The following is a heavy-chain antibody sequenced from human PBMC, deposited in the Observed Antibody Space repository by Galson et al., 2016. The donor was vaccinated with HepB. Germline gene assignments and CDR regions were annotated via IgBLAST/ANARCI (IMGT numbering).Heavy chain of an antibody. Sequence: SLRLSCVASGFTFSPSSMNWVRQAPGKGLEWLSYISGTTHTFVSYADSLRGRFTISRDNAKNSLYLHLNSLRDEDTAVYYCARDFSWSFENWGQGTLVTVSS. CDR1: GFTFSPSS. D-gene: IGHD3-3*01. CDR3: ARDFSWSFEN. CDR2: ISGTTHTF. V-gene: IGHV3-48*02. J-gene: IGHJ4*02.